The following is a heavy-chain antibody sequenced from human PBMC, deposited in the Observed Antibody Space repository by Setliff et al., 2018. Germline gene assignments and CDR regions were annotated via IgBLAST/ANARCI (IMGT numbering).Heavy chain of an antibody. CDR2: ISATSATI. J-gene: IGHJ6*03. CDR1: TFTLGTYS. D-gene: IGHD6-13*01. V-gene: IGHV3-48*01. CDR3: ARDPSYGSSLYYYMDV. Sequence: PGGSLRLSCAASTFTLGTYSMNWVRQAPGKGLEWVSYISATSATIYYADSVKGRFTISRDNAEKSLYLQMNSLRAEDTAVYYCARDPSYGSSLYYYMDVWGKGTTVTVSS.